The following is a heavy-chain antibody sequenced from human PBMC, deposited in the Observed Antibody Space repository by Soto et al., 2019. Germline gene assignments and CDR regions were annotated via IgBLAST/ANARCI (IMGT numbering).Heavy chain of an antibody. Sequence: GGSLRLSCSASGFIFSNYNMDWVRQAPGKGLEWISYISRSSRAKLYTDSVRGRFTISRDNAKNSLFLQMNSLRDEDTAVYYCARDSERGYGMDVWGQGTTVTVSS. D-gene: IGHD1-26*01. CDR1: GFIFSNYN. V-gene: IGHV3-48*02. J-gene: IGHJ6*02. CDR3: ARDSERGYGMDV. CDR2: ISRSSRAK.